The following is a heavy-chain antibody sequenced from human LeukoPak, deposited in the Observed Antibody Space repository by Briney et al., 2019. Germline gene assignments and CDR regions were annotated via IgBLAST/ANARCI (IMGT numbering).Heavy chain of an antibody. V-gene: IGHV1-2*02. CDR1: GYTFTGYY. CDR2: INPNSGGT. CDR3: ARQPGGDNYDSSGIEAFDI. D-gene: IGHD3-22*01. J-gene: IGHJ3*02. Sequence: EASVKVSCKASGYTFTGYYMHWVRQAPGQGLECMGWINPNSGGTNYAQKFQGRVTMTRDTSISTAYMELSRLRSDDTAVYYCARQPGGDNYDSSGIEAFDIWGQGTMVTVSS.